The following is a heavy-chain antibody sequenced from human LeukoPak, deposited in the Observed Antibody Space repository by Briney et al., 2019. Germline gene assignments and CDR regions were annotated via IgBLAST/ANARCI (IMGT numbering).Heavy chain of an antibody. D-gene: IGHD2-2*01. CDR2: INHSGST. J-gene: IGHJ5*02. V-gene: IGHV4-34*01. CDR3: ARVPHCSSNSCQAWFDP. CDR1: GGSFSGYY. Sequence: SETLSLTCAVYGGSFSGYYWSWIRQPPGKGLEWIGEINHSGSTNYNPSLKSRVTISVDTSKNQFSLKLTSVTAADTAVYYCARVPHCSSNSCQAWFDPWGQGTLVTVSS.